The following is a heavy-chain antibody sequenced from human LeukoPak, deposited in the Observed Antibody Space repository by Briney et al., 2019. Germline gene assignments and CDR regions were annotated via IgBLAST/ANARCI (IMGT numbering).Heavy chain of an antibody. CDR1: GDSIFTNNVA. Sequence: SQTLSLTFAISGDSIFTNNVAWNWIRQSPSRGLEWLGRTYYRSKWSFDYAVSVKSRITINADTSRNQFSLQLSSVTPEDTAVYYCARGKYTSFDNWGQGTLVTVSS. V-gene: IGHV6-1*01. CDR2: TYYRSKWSF. D-gene: IGHD6-6*01. CDR3: ARGKYTSFDN. J-gene: IGHJ4*02.